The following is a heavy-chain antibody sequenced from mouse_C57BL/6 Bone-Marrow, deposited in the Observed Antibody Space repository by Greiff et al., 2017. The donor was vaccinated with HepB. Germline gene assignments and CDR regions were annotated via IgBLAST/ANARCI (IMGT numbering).Heavy chain of an antibody. CDR2: INPSSGYT. Sequence: QVQLQQSGAELARPGASVKMSCKASGYTFTSYTMHWVKQRPGQGLEWIGYINPSSGYTKYNQKFKDKATLTADKSSSTAYMQLSSLTSEDSAVYYCARGTTVVVHWYFDVWGTGTTVTVSS. V-gene: IGHV1-4*01. J-gene: IGHJ1*03. CDR3: ARGTTVVVHWYFDV. D-gene: IGHD1-1*01. CDR1: GYTFTSYT.